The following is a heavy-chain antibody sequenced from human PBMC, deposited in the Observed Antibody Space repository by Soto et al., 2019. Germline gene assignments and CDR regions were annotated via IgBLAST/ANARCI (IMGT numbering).Heavy chain of an antibody. CDR1: GFSVSTKY. J-gene: IGHJ6*01. CDR3: PRDDVECSGGSCSGVPMDG. CDR2: IQSGGST. D-gene: IGHD2-15*01. V-gene: IGHV3-66*01. Sequence: EVQLVESGGGVVQPGGSLRLSCAASGFSVSTKYMSWVRQAPGKGLEWLSVIQSGGSTYYADSVKGRFTISRDNSENTLFLQMNGLRVEDTAVYYCPRDDVECSGGSCSGVPMDGWGKGTTVTVSA.